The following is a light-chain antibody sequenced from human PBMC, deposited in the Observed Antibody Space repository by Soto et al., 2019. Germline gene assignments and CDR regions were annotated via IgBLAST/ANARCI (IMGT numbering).Light chain of an antibody. CDR1: QSVSSSY. J-gene: IGKJ5*01. CDR3: QQRSNWPIT. CDR2: GAS. Sequence: TVLTQSPDTVSLSPGERATLSCRASQSVSSSYLAWYQQKPGQAPRLLIYGASFRATGIPARFSGSGSGTDFTLTISSLEPEDFAVYYCQQRSNWPITFGQGTRLEIK. V-gene: IGKV3D-20*02.